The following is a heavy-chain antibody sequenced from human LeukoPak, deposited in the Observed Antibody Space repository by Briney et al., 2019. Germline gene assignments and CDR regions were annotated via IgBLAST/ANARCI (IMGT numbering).Heavy chain of an antibody. CDR2: IRSSGSII. D-gene: IGHD3-3*01. CDR1: GFTFSDFW. CDR3: ARGKGHDFWSGYYFDY. V-gene: IGHV3-11*04. Sequence: GGSLRLSCAASGFTFSDFWMHWVGQAPGKGLEWVSYIRSSGSIIYYADPVKGRFTISRDNAKNSLYLQMNSLRAEDTAVYYCARGKGHDFWSGYYFDYWGQGTLVTVSS. J-gene: IGHJ4*02.